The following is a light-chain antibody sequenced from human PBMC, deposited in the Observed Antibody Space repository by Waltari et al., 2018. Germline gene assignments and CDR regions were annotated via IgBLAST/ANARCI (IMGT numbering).Light chain of an antibody. J-gene: IGKJ4*01. V-gene: IGKV1-5*01. CDR2: DAS. CDR3: QQYDFYSLT. Sequence: DIQMTQSPSTLSASEGDRVTITCRASHTINNYVAWYQQKPGKAPKLVIYDASSLESGVPSRFSGSGSGTEFTLTISSLQPDDFATYYCQQYDFYSLTFGGGTRVEIK. CDR1: HTINNY.